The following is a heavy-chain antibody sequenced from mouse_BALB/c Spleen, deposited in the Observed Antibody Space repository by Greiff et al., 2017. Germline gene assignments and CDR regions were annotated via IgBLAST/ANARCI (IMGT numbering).Heavy chain of an antibody. J-gene: IGHJ2*01. CDR2: IYPGNSDT. CDR1: GYTFTSYW. V-gene: IGHV1-5*01. Sequence: VQLQQSGTVLARPGASVKMSCKASGYTFTSYWMHWVKQRPGQGLEWIGAIYPGNSDTSYNQKFKGKAKLTAVTSTSTAYMELSSLTNEDSAVYYCTRNWDGDYFDYWGQGTTLTVSS. D-gene: IGHD4-1*01. CDR3: TRNWDGDYFDY.